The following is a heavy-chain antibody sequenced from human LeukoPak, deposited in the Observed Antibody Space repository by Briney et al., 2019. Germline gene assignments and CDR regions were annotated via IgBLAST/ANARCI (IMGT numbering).Heavy chain of an antibody. CDR3: ARGWSSSADY. V-gene: IGHV3-48*03. CDR1: GLXFSTYA. J-gene: IGHJ4*01. CDR2: ISNSGTTI. D-gene: IGHD6-6*01. Sequence: PGGSLRLSCAASGLXFSTYAISWVRQGPGKGLEWVSYISNSGTTIYYADSVKGRFTIFRDNAKHSLYLQMNSLRAEDTAVYYCARGWSSSADYWGHGTLVTVSS.